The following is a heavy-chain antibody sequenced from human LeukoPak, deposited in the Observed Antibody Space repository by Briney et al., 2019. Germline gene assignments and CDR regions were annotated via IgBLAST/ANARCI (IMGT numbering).Heavy chain of an antibody. V-gene: IGHV3-23*01. J-gene: IGHJ4*02. Sequence: GGSLRLSCVASGFSFSNHWMSWVRQAPGKGLEWVSAISGSGGSTYYADSVKGRFTISRDNSKNTLYLQMNSLRAEDTAVYYCASLGATWVVDSLFWGQGTLVTVSS. CDR1: GFSFSNHW. CDR3: ASLGATWVVDSLF. D-gene: IGHD1-26*01. CDR2: ISGSGGST.